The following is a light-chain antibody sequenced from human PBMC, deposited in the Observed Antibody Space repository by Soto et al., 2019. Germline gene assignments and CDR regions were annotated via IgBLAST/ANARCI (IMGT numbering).Light chain of an antibody. J-gene: IGKJ5*01. CDR3: QQYDYWPPIT. CDR2: GAS. Sequence: EVVLTQSPDTLSLCPGERATLSCRASQSLRATYVAWYQQRPDQAPRLLIYGASTRATGIPARFSGSGSGTEFTLTISSLQSEDFAVYYCQQYDYWPPITFGQGTRLEIK. CDR1: QSLRATY. V-gene: IGKV3-15*01.